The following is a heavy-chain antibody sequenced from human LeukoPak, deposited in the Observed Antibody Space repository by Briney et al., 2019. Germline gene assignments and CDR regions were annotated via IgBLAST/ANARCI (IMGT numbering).Heavy chain of an antibody. D-gene: IGHD3-16*01. CDR3: ARGGLAIDS. J-gene: IGHJ4*02. V-gene: IGHV4-59*01. CDR1: GGSISSYC. Sequence: PSETLSPTCTVSGGSISSYCWSWIRQPPGKGLEWIGYFYNSENTNYNPSLMSRVTISVDPSKNRFSLKLSSVTAADTAVYFCARGGLAIDSWGQGTLVTVSS. CDR2: FYNSENT.